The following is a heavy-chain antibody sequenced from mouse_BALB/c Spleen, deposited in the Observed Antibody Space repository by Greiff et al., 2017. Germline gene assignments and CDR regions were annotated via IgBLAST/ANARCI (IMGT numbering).Heavy chain of an antibody. CDR1: GFTFSSYG. V-gene: IGHV5-6*02. CDR3: ARQQLRLRYFDY. J-gene: IGHJ2*01. CDR2: ISSGGSYT. D-gene: IGHD1-2*01. Sequence: EVMLVESGGDLVKPGGSLKLSCAASGFTFSSYGMSWVRQTPDKRLEWVATISSGGSYTYYPDSVKGRFTISRDNAKNTLYLQMSSLKSEDTAMYYCARQQLRLRYFDYWGQGTTLTVSS.